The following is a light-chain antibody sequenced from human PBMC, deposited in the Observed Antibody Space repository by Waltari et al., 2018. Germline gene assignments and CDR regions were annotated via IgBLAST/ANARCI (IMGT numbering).Light chain of an antibody. Sequence: SSLTQPPSTSEPPGQPVPIPCTRTRSDVCSYNSVPWYQQHPGKSPKLMNYEVSKRPSGVPDRFSGSKSGNTASLTVSGLQAEDEADYYCSSYAGSNYVFGTGTKVTVL. J-gene: IGLJ1*01. V-gene: IGLV2-8*01. CDR2: EVS. CDR1: RSDVCSYNS. CDR3: SSYAGSNYV.